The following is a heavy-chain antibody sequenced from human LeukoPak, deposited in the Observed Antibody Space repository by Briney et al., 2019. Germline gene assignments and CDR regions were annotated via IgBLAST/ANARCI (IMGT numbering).Heavy chain of an antibody. V-gene: IGHV4-59*01. D-gene: IGHD5-18*01. Sequence: SETLSLTCTVSGGSISSYYWSWIRQPPGKGLEWIGYIYYSGSTNYNPSLKSRVTISVDTSKNQFSLKLSSVTAADTAVYYCAWCFVSYGVLDWGQGTLVTVSS. CDR2: IYYSGST. J-gene: IGHJ4*02. CDR1: GGSISSYY. CDR3: AWCFVSYGVLD.